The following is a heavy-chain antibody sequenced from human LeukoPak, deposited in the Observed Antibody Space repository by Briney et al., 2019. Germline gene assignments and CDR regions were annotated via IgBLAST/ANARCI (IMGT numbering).Heavy chain of an antibody. CDR3: AKAPSMAAFYYYYYMDV. Sequence: PGGSLRLSCAASGFIFSNYEMNWVRQAPGKGLEWVSYISSSGSIIYYADSVKGRFTISRDNAKNSLYLQMNSLRAEDTAVYYCAKAPSMAAFYYYYYMDVWGKGTTVTVSS. CDR2: ISSSGSII. V-gene: IGHV3-48*03. D-gene: IGHD5-24*01. J-gene: IGHJ6*03. CDR1: GFIFSNYE.